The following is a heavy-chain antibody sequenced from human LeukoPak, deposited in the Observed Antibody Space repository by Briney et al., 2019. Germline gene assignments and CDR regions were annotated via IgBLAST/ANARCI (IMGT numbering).Heavy chain of an antibody. CDR2: IKKDGSEK. CDR1: GFTSSSNW. V-gene: IGHV3-7*01. Sequence: GGSLRLSCAASGFTSSSNWMSWVRQAPGKGLEWVANIKKDGSEKYYVDSAKGRFTISRDNAKNSVYLQMNSLRVEDTAVYYCAPYYYGSGTSLGYWGQGTLVTVSS. J-gene: IGHJ4*02. D-gene: IGHD3-10*01. CDR3: APYYYGSGTSLGY.